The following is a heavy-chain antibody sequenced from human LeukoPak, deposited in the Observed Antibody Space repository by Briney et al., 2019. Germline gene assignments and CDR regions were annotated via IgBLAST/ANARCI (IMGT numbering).Heavy chain of an antibody. D-gene: IGHD4-23*01. CDR1: GYTFTGYY. V-gene: IGHV1-18*04. J-gene: IGHJ4*02. Sequence: ASVTVSCTASGYTFTGYYMHWVRQAPGQGLEWMGWISPYNGNTNYAQKLQGRVTMTTDTSTSTAYMELRSLRSDDTAVYYCARDDNSRGYDYWGQGTLVTVSS. CDR2: ISPYNGNT. CDR3: ARDDNSRGYDY.